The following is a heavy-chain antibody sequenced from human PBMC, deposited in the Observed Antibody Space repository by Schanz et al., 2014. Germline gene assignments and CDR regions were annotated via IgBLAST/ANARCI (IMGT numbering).Heavy chain of an antibody. V-gene: IGHV3-30*03. CDR1: GFTVSSHY. D-gene: IGHD5-12*01. CDR2: ISYDGSNK. CDR3: ARDRPSGYALDF. Sequence: VQLVESGGGLIQPGGSLRLSCVASGFTVSSHYMSWVRQAPGKGLEWVALISYDGSNKHYADSVKGRFTISRDNSKKTLYVQMNSLRAEDTAVYYCARDRPSGYALDFWGQGTLVTVSS. J-gene: IGHJ4*02.